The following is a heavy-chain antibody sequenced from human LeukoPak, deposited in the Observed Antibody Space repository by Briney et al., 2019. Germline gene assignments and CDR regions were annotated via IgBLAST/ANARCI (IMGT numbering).Heavy chain of an antibody. CDR1: GFTFSSYS. V-gene: IGHV3-21*01. CDR3: ARDGDYAPYYYGMDV. J-gene: IGHJ6*02. D-gene: IGHD2-2*01. Sequence: SGGSLRLSCAASGFTFSSYSMNWVRQAPGKGLEWVSSISSSSSYIYYADSVKGRLTISRDNAKNSLYLQMNSLRAEDTAVYYCARDGDYAPYYYGMDVWGQGTRSPSP. CDR2: ISSSSSYI.